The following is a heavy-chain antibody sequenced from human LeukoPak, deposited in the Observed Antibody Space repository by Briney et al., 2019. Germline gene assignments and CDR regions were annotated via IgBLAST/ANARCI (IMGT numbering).Heavy chain of an antibody. CDR2: INRDGSST. CDR1: GFTFSSYW. D-gene: IGHD3-10*01. CDR3: ARDVYYGSGSYSNDAFDI. J-gene: IGHJ3*02. Sequence: GGALRLSCAASGFTFSSYWMHWVRQAPGKGLVWVSRINRDGSSTSYADSVKGRFAISRDNAKNTLYLQMNSLRAEDMAVYYCARDVYYGSGSYSNDAFDIWGQGTMVTVPS. V-gene: IGHV3-74*01.